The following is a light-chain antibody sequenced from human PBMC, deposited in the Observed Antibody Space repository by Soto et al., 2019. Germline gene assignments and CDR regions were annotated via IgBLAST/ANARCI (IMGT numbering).Light chain of an antibody. CDR1: QSVSSSH. J-gene: IGKJ1*01. CDR3: HQRQSWPRT. V-gene: IGKV3-20*01. CDR2: GAS. Sequence: EIVLTQSPGTLSLSPGERATLSCSPSQSVSSSHLAWYQQKAGQAPRLLIYGASSRAAGVPARFSGSGSGTDFTLTISDVEPEDFAVYYCHQRQSWPRTFGQGTKVDIK.